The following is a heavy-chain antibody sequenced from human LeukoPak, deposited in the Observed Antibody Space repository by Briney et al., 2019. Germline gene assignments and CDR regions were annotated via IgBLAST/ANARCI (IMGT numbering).Heavy chain of an antibody. V-gene: IGHV4-34*01. CDR2: INHSGST. D-gene: IGHD4-17*01. Sequence: SETLSLTCAVYGGSFSDSYWTWIRQPPGKGLEWIGEINHSGSTNYNPSLKSRVTISVDTSKNQFSLKLSSVTAADTAVYYCARAVTNDYWGQGTLVTVSS. J-gene: IGHJ4*02. CDR3: ARAVTNDY. CDR1: GGSFSDSY.